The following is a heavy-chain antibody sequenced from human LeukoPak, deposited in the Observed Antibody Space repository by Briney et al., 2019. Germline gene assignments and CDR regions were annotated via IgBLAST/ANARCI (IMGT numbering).Heavy chain of an antibody. Sequence: GGSLRLSCGGSGYSEFTFSDGWMAWVRQAPGEGLEWVGRIKSKTDGGTTDYAAPVKGRFTISRDDSKNTLYLQMNSLKTEDTAVYYCTRNPYYYDILTGYPRDYGMDVWGQGTTVTVSS. D-gene: IGHD3-9*01. CDR1: GYSEFTFSDGW. CDR3: TRNPYYYDILTGYPRDYGMDV. CDR2: IKSKTDGGTT. J-gene: IGHJ6*02. V-gene: IGHV3-15*01.